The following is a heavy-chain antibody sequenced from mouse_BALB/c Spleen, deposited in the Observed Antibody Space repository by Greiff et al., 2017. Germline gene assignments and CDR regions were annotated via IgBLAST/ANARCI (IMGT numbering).Heavy chain of an antibody. D-gene: IGHD1-1*01. Sequence: EVKLVESGGGLVQPGGSLRLSCATSGFTFTAYYMSWVRQPPGKALEWLGFIRNKANGYTTEYSASVKGRFTISRDNSQSILYLQMNTLRAEDSATYYCARPLFYGSSYGYFDVWGAGTTVTVSS. CDR1: GFTFTAYY. V-gene: IGHV7-3*02. J-gene: IGHJ1*01. CDR2: IRNKANGYTT. CDR3: ARPLFYGSSYGYFDV.